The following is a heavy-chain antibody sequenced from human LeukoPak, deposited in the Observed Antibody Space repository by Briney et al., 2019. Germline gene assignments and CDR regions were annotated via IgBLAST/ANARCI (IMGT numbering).Heavy chain of an antibody. CDR1: GFTFSSYE. CDR3: ARGTYYYDSSGYYSFDY. D-gene: IGHD3-22*01. CDR2: ISSSGSTI. V-gene: IGHV3-48*03. Sequence: QPGGSLRLSCAASGFTFSSYEMSWVRQAPGKGLEWVSYISSSGSTIYYADSVKGRFTISRDNAKNSLYLQMNSLRAEDTAVYYCARGTYYYDSSGYYSFDYWGQGTLVTVSS. J-gene: IGHJ4*02.